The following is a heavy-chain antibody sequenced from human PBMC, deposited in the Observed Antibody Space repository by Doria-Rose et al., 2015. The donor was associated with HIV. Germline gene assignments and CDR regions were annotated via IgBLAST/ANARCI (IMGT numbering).Heavy chain of an antibody. D-gene: IGHD6-13*01. J-gene: IGHJ4*02. Sequence: QVQLVQSGPVLVKPTETLTLTCTASGVSLSSPGMGVSWIRQPPGKALEWLANILSDDERSYKTSLKSRLTISRGTSKSQVVLTRTDMDPVDTATYYCARIKSSRWYHKYYFDFWGQGTLVIVSA. CDR2: ILSDDER. V-gene: IGHV2-26*01. CDR3: ARIKSSRWYHKYYFDF. CDR1: GVSLSSPGMG.